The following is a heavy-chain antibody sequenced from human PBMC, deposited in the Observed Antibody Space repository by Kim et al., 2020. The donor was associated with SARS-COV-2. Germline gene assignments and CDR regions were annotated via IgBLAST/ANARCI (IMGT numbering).Heavy chain of an antibody. CDR3: VTEPSN. Sequence: GGSLRLSCAASGFSFSNYYMTWIRQAPGKGLEWVASINSDGSSTDYADSVNGRFTISRDSAKRSVSLQMNSLTPEDTAVYYCVTEPSNCGQGNLATVSS. CDR2: INSDGSST. V-gene: IGHV3-11*01. J-gene: IGHJ4*02. CDR1: GFSFSNYY.